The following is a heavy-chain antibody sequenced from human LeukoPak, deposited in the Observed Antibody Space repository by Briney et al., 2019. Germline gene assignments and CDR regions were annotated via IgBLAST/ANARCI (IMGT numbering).Heavy chain of an antibody. CDR2: ISSSGSTM. D-gene: IGHD1-26*01. CDR3: ARVLAGATYFDY. V-gene: IGHV3-48*03. CDR1: GFIFSRFE. J-gene: IGHJ4*02. Sequence: GGSLRLSCAASGFIFSRFEMTWVRQAPGKGLEWVSYISSSGSTMYYADSLKGRITLSRDSAKNSLDLQMNSLRAEDTATYYCARVLAGATYFDYWGQGTLVTVSS.